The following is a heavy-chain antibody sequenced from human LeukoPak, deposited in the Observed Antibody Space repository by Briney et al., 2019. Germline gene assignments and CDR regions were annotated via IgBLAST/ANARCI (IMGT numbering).Heavy chain of an antibody. D-gene: IGHD2-15*01. Sequence: GRSLRLSCAASGFTFSSYGMHWVRQAPGKGLEWVAVISYDGSNKYYADSMKGRFTISRDNSKNTLYLQMNSLRAEDTAVYYCAKLGTLEAASGYWGQGTLVTVSS. CDR3: AKLGTLEAASGY. J-gene: IGHJ4*02. V-gene: IGHV3-30*18. CDR1: GFTFSSYG. CDR2: ISYDGSNK.